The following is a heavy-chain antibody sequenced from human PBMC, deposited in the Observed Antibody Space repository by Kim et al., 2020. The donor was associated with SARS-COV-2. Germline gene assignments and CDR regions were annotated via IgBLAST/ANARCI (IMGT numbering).Heavy chain of an antibody. V-gene: IGHV3-11*01. J-gene: IGHJ6*02. D-gene: IGHD3-10*01. Sequence: VKGPFTIPRDHAKNSLNLQMNSRRAEDTAVYYCARDSFYFGCGMDVWGQGTTVTVSS. CDR3: ARDSFYFGCGMDV.